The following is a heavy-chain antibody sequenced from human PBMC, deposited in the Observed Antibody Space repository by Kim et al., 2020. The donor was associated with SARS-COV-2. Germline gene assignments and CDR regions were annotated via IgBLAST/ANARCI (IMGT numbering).Heavy chain of an antibody. J-gene: IGHJ4*02. V-gene: IGHV4-61*01. Sequence: SETLSLTCTVSGGSVSSGSYYWSWIRQPPGKGLEWIGYIYYSGSTNYNPSLKSRVTISVDTSKNQFSLKLSSVTAADTAVYYCARDSPPKYSSSRPYWGQGTLVTVSS. CDR2: IYYSGST. CDR1: GGSVSSGSYY. D-gene: IGHD6-6*01. CDR3: ARDSPPKYSSSRPY.